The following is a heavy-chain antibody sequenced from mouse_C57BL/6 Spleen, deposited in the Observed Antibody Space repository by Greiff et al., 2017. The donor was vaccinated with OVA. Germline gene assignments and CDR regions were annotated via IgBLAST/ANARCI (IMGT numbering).Heavy chain of an antibody. CDR2: INPGSGGT. V-gene: IGHV1-54*01. CDR1: GYAFTNYL. CDR3: ARWGGEGDY. J-gene: IGHJ4*01. Sequence: QVQLQQSGAELVRPGSSVKVSCKASGYAFTNYLIEWVKQRPGQGLEWIGVINPGSGGTNYNEKFKGKATLTADKSSSTAYMQLSSLTSEDSAVYFCARWGGEGDYWGQGTSVTVSS. D-gene: IGHD1-1*02.